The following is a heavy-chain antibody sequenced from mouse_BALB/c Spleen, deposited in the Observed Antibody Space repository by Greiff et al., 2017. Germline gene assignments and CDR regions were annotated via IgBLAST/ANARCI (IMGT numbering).Heavy chain of an antibody. CDR1: GYSFTGYF. J-gene: IGHJ4*01. D-gene: IGHD2-1*01. CDR2: INPYNGDT. Sequence: EVKLVESGPELVKPGASVKISCKASGYSFTGYFMNWVKQSHGKSLEWIGRINPYNGDTFYNQKFKGKATLTVDKSSSTAHMELLSLTSEDSAVYYCGRENYGNYLYYAMDYWGQGTSVTVSS. V-gene: IGHV1-37*01. CDR3: GRENYGNYLYYAMDY.